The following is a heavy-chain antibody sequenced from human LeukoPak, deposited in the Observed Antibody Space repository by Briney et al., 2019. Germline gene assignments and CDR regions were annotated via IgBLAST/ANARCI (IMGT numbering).Heavy chain of an antibody. CDR3: ARSARGIPAAIIGWFDY. V-gene: IGHV4-31*03. J-gene: IGHJ4*02. CDR1: GGSISSGGYY. D-gene: IGHD2-2*02. Sequence: SQTLSLTCTASGGSISSGGYYWSWIRQHPGKGLEWMGCIHNSGSTYYNPSLKSRSTISVDTSKNQFSLKLTSVTAADTAVYYCARSARGIPAAIIGWFDYWGQGTLVTVSS. CDR2: IHNSGST.